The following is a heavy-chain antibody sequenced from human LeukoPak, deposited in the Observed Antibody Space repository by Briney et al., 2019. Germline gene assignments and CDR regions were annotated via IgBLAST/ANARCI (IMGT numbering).Heavy chain of an antibody. CDR2: IYYSGYT. Sequence: SETLSLTCTVSGGSISSYYWSWIRQPPGKGLEGIGCIYYSGYTNYKSYLKSRVTISVDTSKNQFSLKLSSVTAADTAVYYCARTTMVRRTYYMDVWGKGTTVTVSS. CDR3: ARTTMVRRTYYMDV. J-gene: IGHJ6*03. D-gene: IGHD3-10*01. V-gene: IGHV4-59*01. CDR1: GGSISSYY.